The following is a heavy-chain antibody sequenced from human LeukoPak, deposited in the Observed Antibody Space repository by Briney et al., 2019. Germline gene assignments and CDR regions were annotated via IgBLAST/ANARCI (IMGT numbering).Heavy chain of an antibody. V-gene: IGHV4-59*01. CDR3: VKFGVDYDMGV. CDR2: IHYSGRA. CDR1: GDSISGSY. D-gene: IGHD3-16*01. J-gene: IGHJ6*02. Sequence: SETLSLTCTVSGDSISGSYWTWVRQPPGQGLEWIGQIHYSGRADYNPSLKRRITISVDTPKNQMSLTLTSVTAADTAIYYCVKFGVDYDMGVWGQGTTVTVSS.